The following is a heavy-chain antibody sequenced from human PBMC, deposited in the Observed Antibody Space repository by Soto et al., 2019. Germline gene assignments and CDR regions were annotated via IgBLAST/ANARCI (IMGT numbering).Heavy chain of an antibody. D-gene: IGHD1-26*01. CDR1: GYAFTSST. V-gene: IGHV1-3*01. CDR2: INADNGDS. J-gene: IGHJ4*02. CDR3: ARDTGSGLRVEPGIFEY. Sequence: QVQLVQSGAEVKKPGASVKVSCNPSGYAFTSSTMHWVRQAPGQGLEWMGWINADNGDSKYSQKFQGRVTITRDTSESIAYMELSSLRAEDTAVYYCARDTGSGLRVEPGIFEYWGQGTLVTVSS.